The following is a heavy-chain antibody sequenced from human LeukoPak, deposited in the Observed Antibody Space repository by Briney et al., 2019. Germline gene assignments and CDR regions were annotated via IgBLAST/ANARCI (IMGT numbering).Heavy chain of an antibody. Sequence: GGSLRLSCAGSGFTFSNYAMSWVRQAPGKGLEWVSAISGGGGSTYNTYYAGSVKGRFTISRDNSKNTLYLQMSSLRAEDTAIYYCAKTYGSGTYNNYPDYWGQGTLVTVSS. D-gene: IGHD3-10*01. V-gene: IGHV3-23*01. CDR1: GFTFSNYA. J-gene: IGHJ4*02. CDR3: AKTYGSGTYNNYPDY. CDR2: ISGGGGSTYNT.